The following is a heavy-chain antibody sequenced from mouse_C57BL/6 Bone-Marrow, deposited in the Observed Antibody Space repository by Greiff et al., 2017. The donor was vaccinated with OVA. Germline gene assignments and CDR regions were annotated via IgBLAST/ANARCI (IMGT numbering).Heavy chain of an antibody. Sequence: VQLQQSGPVLVKPGASVKMSCKASGYTFTDYYMNWVKQSHGKSLEWIGVINPYNGGTSYNQKFKGKAPLTVDKSSSTAYMELNSLTSEDSAVYYWARLPSYYDYGGAYGGQGTLVTVAA. D-gene: IGHD2-4*01. V-gene: IGHV1-19*01. CDR3: ARLPSYYDYGGAY. CDR2: INPYNGGT. J-gene: IGHJ3*01. CDR1: GYTFTDYY.